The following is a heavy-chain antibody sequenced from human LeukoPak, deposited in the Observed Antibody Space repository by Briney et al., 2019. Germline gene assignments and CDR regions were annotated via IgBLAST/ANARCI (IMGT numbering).Heavy chain of an antibody. CDR2: VYYSGST. J-gene: IGHJ1*01. CDR1: GGSIGSYY. V-gene: IGHV4-59*08. CDR3: AGGWNEYFHH. D-gene: IGHD6-19*01. Sequence: SETLSLTCTVSGGSIGSYYWSWIRQPPGKGLEWIGYVYYSGSTNYNPSLKSRVTISLDTSKNQFSLKLSSVTAADTAVYYCAGGWNEYFHHWGQGTLVTVSS.